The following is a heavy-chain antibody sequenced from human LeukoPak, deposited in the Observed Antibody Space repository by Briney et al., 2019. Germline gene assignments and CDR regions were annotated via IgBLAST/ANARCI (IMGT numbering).Heavy chain of an antibody. Sequence: GGSLRLSCAASGFSVGYNYMSWVRQAPGKGLEWVSVTYSGGTTLYAESVKGMFPISRATSKNTLYLQMNSLRTEGKAVYYCARDGDTPMSIASGGMDVWGRGTTVTVSS. CDR2: TYSGGTT. CDR3: ARDGDTPMSIASGGMDV. CDR1: GFSVGYNY. D-gene: IGHD5-18*01. V-gene: IGHV3-66*01. J-gene: IGHJ6*02.